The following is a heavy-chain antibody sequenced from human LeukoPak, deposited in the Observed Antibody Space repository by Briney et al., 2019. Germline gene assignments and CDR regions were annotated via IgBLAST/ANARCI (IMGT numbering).Heavy chain of an antibody. J-gene: IGHJ5*01. V-gene: IGHV3-64D*09. CDR3: ARRSYNFGYDS. D-gene: IGHD5-18*01. CDR1: GFTFSRYG. CDR2: ISSDGGNR. Sequence: GGSLRLSCSASGFTFSRYGMHWVRQAPGKGLEYVSGISSDGGNRIYADSVKGRFIISRDNSKNTLYLQMTSLRAEDTAVYYCARRSYNFGYDSWGQGTLVTVSS.